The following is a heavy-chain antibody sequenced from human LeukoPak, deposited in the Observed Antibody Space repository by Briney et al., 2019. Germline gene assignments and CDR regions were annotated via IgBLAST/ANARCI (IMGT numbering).Heavy chain of an antibody. J-gene: IGHJ3*02. D-gene: IGHD2-2*01. CDR2: IYSGGST. CDR3: ARDASTTNAFDI. V-gene: IGHV3-66*01. Sequence: GGSLRLSCAASGFTVSSNYMSWVRQAPGKGLEWVSVIYSGGSTYYADSVKGRFTISRDNSKNTLYLQMNSLRAEDTAVYYCARDASTTNAFDIWGQGTMVTVSS. CDR1: GFTVSSNY.